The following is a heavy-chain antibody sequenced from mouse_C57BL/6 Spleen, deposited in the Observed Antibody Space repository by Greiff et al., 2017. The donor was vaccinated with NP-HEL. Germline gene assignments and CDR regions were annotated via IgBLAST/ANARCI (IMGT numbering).Heavy chain of an antibody. D-gene: IGHD1-1*01. CDR1: GYTFTSYT. CDR3: ARSDTTVVADWYFDV. CDR2: INPSSGYT. Sequence: QVQLQQSGAELARPGASVKMSCKASGYTFTSYTMHWVKQRPGQGLEWIGYINPSSGYTKYNQKFKDKATLTADKSSSTAYMQLSSLTSEDSAVYYCARSDTTVVADWYFDVWGTGTTVTVSS. J-gene: IGHJ1*03. V-gene: IGHV1-4*01.